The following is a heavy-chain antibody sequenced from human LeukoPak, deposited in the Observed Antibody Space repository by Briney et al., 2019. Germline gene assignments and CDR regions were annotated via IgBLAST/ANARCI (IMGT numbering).Heavy chain of an antibody. V-gene: IGHV4-34*01. CDR2: INHSGST. Sequence: PSETPSLTCAVYGGSFSGYYWSWIRQPPGKGLEWIGEINHSGSTNYNPSLKSRVTISVDTSKNQFSLKLSSVTAADTAVYYCATSSGYCSGGSCYRWFDPWGQGTLVTVSS. D-gene: IGHD2-15*01. CDR3: ATSSGYCSGGSCYRWFDP. CDR1: GGSFSGYY. J-gene: IGHJ5*02.